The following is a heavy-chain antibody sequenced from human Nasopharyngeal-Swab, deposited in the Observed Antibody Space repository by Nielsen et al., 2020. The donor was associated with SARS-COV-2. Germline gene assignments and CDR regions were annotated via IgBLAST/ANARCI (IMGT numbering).Heavy chain of an antibody. CDR3: AKGYGSGSYVALGG. CDR2: ISGTDEIT. D-gene: IGHD3-10*01. J-gene: IGHJ3*01. V-gene: IGHV3-23*01. Sequence: VRQAPGKGLEWVSTISGTDEITYYADSVKGRLTISRGNSKNTLFLQMNSLRAEDTAKYYCAKGYGSGSYVALGGWGQGTMVTVSS.